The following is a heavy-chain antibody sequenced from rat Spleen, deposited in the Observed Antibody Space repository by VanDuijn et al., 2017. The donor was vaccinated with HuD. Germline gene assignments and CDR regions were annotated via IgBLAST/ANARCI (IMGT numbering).Heavy chain of an antibody. CDR2: ISYDGGST. V-gene: IGHV5-29*01. Sequence: EVQLVESDGGLVQPGRSLKLSCAASGFTFSNYGMAWVRQAPTKGLEWVATISYDGGSTYYRDSVKGRFTISRDNAKSSLYLQMDSLRSEDTATYYCAVSGYGYWGQGVMVTVSS. CDR3: AVSGYGY. J-gene: IGHJ2*01. D-gene: IGHD4-3*01. CDR1: GFTFSNYG.